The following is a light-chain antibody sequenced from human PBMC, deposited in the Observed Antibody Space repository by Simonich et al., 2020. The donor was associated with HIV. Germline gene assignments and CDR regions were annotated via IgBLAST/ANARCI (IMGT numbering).Light chain of an antibody. V-gene: IGKV4-1*01. J-gene: IGKJ1*01. Sequence: DIVMTQSPDSLAVSLGERATINCRSSQSVLSSSNNKNYVAWYQQKPGQPPNLLIYWASTRESGVPDRFSGSGSGTDFTLTINSLQAEDVAVYYCQQYYSTPQTFGQGTKVEIK. CDR2: WAS. CDR1: QSVLSSSNNKNY. CDR3: QQYYSTPQT.